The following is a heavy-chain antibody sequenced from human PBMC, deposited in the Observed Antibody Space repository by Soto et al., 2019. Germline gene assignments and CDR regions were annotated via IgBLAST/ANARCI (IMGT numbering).Heavy chain of an antibody. CDR2: INHSGST. D-gene: IGHD2-8*01. CDR3: ARGRGIVPFWYFEL. Sequence: SETLSLTCAVYGGSFSGYYWSWIRQPPGKGLEWIGEINHSGSTNSNPSLKSRVTISVDTSNNQFSLKLNSVTAADTAVYYCARGRGIVPFWYFELWGRGTLVTVSS. J-gene: IGHJ2*01. V-gene: IGHV4-34*01. CDR1: GGSFSGYY.